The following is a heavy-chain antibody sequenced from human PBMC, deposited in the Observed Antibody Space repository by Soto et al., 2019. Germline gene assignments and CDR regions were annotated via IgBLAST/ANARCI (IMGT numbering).Heavy chain of an antibody. V-gene: IGHV4-30-4*01. CDR2: IYYSGST. CDR3: ASHVDTANVFAY. CDR1: GGSISSGDYY. Sequence: PSETLSLTCTVSGGSISSGDYYWSWIRQPPGKGLGWIGYIYYSGSTYYNPSLKSRVTISVDTSKNQFSLKLSSVTAADTAVYYCASHVDTANVFAYWGQGTLVPVSA. D-gene: IGHD5-18*01. J-gene: IGHJ4*02.